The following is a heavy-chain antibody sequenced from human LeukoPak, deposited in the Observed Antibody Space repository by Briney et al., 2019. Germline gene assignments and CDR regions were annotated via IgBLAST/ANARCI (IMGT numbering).Heavy chain of an antibody. D-gene: IGHD3-10*02. CDR1: GGSISSYNYY. J-gene: IGHJ4*02. V-gene: IGHV4-39*01. Sequence: SETLSLTCAVSGGSISSYNYYWGWIRQPPGKGLEWIETIYYSGSTYYNPSLKSRVTISVDTSKNQFSLRLSSVTAADTSVYYCARQLFGELLLAHYFDYWGQGTLVTVSS. CDR3: ARQLFGELLLAHYFDY. CDR2: IYYSGST.